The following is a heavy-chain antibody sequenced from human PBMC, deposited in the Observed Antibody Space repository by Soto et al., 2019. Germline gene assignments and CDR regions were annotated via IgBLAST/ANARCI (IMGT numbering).Heavy chain of an antibody. J-gene: IGHJ4*02. D-gene: IGHD1-26*01. CDR3: ANIVGATWGYFES. CDR2: ISGSGEAI. Sequence: QVQLMESGGGLVKPGGSLRLSCAASRFTFSDFYMSWIRQAPGKGLEWVSYISGSGEAIYYADSVNGRFTISRDNAKNTQYLQMNSLRAADTAVYYCANIVGATWGYFESWGQGTPVTVPS. V-gene: IGHV3-11*01. CDR1: RFTFSDFY.